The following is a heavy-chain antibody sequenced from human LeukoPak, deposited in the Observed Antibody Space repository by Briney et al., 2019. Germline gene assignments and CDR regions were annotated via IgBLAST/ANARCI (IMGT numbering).Heavy chain of an antibody. CDR3: ARDPVISYYYYYMDV. D-gene: IGHD2-21*01. J-gene: IGHJ6*03. V-gene: IGHV1-18*01. CDR2: ISAYNGNT. Sequence: ASVKVSCKASGYTFTSYGISWVRQAPGRGLEWMGWISAYNGNTNYAQKLQGRVTMTTDTPTSTAYMELRSLRSDDTAVYYCARDPVISYYYYYMDVWGKGTTVTVSS. CDR1: GYTFTSYG.